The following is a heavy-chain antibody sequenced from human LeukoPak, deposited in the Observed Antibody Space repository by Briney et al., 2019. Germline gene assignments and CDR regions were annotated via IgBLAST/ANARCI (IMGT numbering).Heavy chain of an antibody. CDR3: AKWPEGAMDYFDY. CDR1: GFSFSSYA. V-gene: IGHV3-23*01. CDR2: ISGDGTRT. Sequence: GGSLRLSCAASGFSFSSYAMTWARQAPVKGLEWVSAISGDGTRTYYADSVKGRFTISRDNSKNTLYLEMSSLRVEDTAIYYCAKWPEGAMDYFDYWGQGTLVTVSS. D-gene: IGHD3-16*01. J-gene: IGHJ4*02.